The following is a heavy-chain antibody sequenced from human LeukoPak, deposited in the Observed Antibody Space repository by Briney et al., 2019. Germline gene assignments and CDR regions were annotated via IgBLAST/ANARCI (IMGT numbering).Heavy chain of an antibody. J-gene: IGHJ4*02. V-gene: IGHV3-23*01. CDR1: GFSFSTSL. CDR3: AKVREAWDY. D-gene: IGHD5-24*01. Sequence: GGSLRLSCVASGFSFSTSLMGWVRQAPGKGLEWVSAISGGGETTYYADSVKGRFTISRDNSESTLYLRMDSLGADDTAVYYCAKVREAWDYWGQGTQVTVSS. CDR2: ISGGGETT.